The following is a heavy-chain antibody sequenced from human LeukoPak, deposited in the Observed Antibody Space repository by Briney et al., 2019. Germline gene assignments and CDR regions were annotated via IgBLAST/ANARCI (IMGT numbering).Heavy chain of an antibody. CDR2: ISLSSTTI. CDR3: AREPTYISSWYTTCAF. V-gene: IGHV3-48*01. Sequence: PGGSLRLSCAASGFTFSSYKMSWVRQAPGKGLGWVSYISLSSTTIYYADSVEGRFTISRDKAKNSLYLQMNSLRGEDTAVYYCAREPTYISSWYTTCAFWGQGTLVTVSS. D-gene: IGHD6-13*01. CDR1: GFTFSSYK. J-gene: IGHJ4*02.